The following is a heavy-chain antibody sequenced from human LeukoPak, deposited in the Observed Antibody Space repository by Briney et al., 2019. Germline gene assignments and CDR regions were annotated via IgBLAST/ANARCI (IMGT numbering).Heavy chain of an antibody. Sequence: PSETLSLTCTMSGGPILCYSWSWIRQPAGQGPELFGRIYTSGCTNYNPSLKSRVTMSVCTSKNQSALKLSSVTAADTAVYYCARGEYYYDSSGYSPFDYWGQGTLVTVSS. CDR3: ARGEYYYDSSGYSPFDY. V-gene: IGHV4-4*07. CDR1: GGPILCYS. CDR2: IYTSGCT. J-gene: IGHJ4*02. D-gene: IGHD3-22*01.